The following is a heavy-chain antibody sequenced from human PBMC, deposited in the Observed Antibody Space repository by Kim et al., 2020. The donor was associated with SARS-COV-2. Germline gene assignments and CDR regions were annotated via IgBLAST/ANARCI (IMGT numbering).Heavy chain of an antibody. V-gene: IGHV3-30*18. CDR3: AKDSGAGSSLYYFDY. Sequence: GGSLRLSCAASGFTFSSYGMHWVRQAPGKGLEWVAVISYDGSNKYYADSVKGRFTISRDNSKNTLYLQMNSLRAEDTAVYYCAKDSGAGSSLYYFDYWGQ. J-gene: IGHJ4*02. CDR2: ISYDGSNK. CDR1: GFTFSSYG. D-gene: IGHD1-26*01.